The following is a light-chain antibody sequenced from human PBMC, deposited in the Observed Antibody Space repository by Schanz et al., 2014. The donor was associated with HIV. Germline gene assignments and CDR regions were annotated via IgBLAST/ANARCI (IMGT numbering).Light chain of an antibody. J-gene: IGLJ1*01. CDR1: SSDIGPYNC. Sequence: QSALTQPASVSGSPGQSIFISCTGTSSDIGPYNCVSWYQQRPGKAPKLVISGVDYRPSGVSSRFSGSKSGSAASLTISGLQAEDEADYFCCSYTTNSLYVFGTGTKLTVL. CDR2: GVD. V-gene: IGLV2-14*03. CDR3: CSYTTNSLYV.